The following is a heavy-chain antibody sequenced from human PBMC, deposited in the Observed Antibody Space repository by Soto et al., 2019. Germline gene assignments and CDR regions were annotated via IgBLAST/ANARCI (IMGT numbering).Heavy chain of an antibody. V-gene: IGHV3-9*02. Sequence: EVQLVESGGGLVQPGRSLRLSCVASGFIADDYAMHWVRQAPGKGLEWVSGISSNSATINYADSVKGRFTISRDTAKISLFLQMNSLRPEDTAFYYCVKDMKWGGMTTIHYFDSWGKGTLVTVSS. CDR3: VKDMKWGGMTTIHYFDS. D-gene: IGHD4-17*01. J-gene: IGHJ4*02. CDR2: ISSNSATI. CDR1: GFIADDYA.